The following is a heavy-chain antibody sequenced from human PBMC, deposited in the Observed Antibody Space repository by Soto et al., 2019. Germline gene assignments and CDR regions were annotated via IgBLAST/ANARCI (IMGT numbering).Heavy chain of an antibody. D-gene: IGHD1-20*01. V-gene: IGHV3-21*01. CDR3: ARDANWNDGGGNDY. J-gene: IGHJ4*02. CDR1: GFTFSSYS. CDR2: ISSSSSYI. Sequence: VGSLRLSCAASGFTFSSYSMNWVRQAPGKGLEWVSSISSSSSYIYYADSVKGRFTISRDNAKNSLYLQMNSLRAEDTAVYYRARDANWNDGGGNDYWGQGTLVTVSS.